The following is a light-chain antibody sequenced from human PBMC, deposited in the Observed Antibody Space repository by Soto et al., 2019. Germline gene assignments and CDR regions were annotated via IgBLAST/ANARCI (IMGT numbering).Light chain of an antibody. CDR2: DVS. J-gene: IGKJ5*01. V-gene: IGKV1-5*01. CDR1: QSVSNW. Sequence: DIQMPQSPSTLSLSVGERVTLTCRARQSVSNWLAWYEQQPGKAPXVLIYDVSSLETGVPSRLSGSGSGTDFTSTISGMHPEYIATYFCQQYASLFTFGQGTRLEIK. CDR3: QQYASLFT.